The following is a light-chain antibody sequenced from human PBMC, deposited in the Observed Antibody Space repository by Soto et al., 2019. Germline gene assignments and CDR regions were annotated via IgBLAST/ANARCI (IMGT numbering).Light chain of an antibody. J-gene: IGKJ1*01. CDR3: QQYNNWPLT. CDR1: QSVSSN. Sequence: EIVMTQSPATLSVSPGERVTLSCRASQSVSSNLAWYQQKPGQAPRLLIYGASTRATGIPARFSGSGSGTEFTLTISSLQAEDFAVYHCQQYNNWPLTFGQGTKVEIK. CDR2: GAS. V-gene: IGKV3-15*01.